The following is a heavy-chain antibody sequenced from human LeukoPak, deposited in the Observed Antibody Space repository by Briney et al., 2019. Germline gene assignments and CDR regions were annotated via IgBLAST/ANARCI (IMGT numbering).Heavy chain of an antibody. D-gene: IGHD3-16*01. Sequence: GGSLRLSCAASGFTLSTYWIHWVRQPPGKGLVWVSRINSDGNSFADSVKGRCTISRDNAKNTVYLQMNSLRAEDTAVYFCARGYTFGTLDYWGQGALVTVSS. CDR3: ARGYTFGTLDY. CDR1: GFTLSTYW. CDR2: INSDGN. J-gene: IGHJ4*02. V-gene: IGHV3-74*01.